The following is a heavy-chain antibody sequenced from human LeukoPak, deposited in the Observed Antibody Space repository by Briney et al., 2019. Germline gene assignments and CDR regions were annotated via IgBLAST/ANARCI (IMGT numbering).Heavy chain of an antibody. CDR2: TYYSEST. CDR1: GGSISSSPYY. D-gene: IGHD5-18*01. J-gene: IGHJ4*02. V-gene: IGHV4-39*01. CDR3: ARSIELCPHFDY. Sequence: PSETESLICTVSGGSISSSPYYWGWIRQPPGKGLEWIGSTYYSESTYYNPSLKSRVTISVDTSKNQFSLKLSSVTAADTAVYYCARSIELCPHFDYWGQGTLVTVSS.